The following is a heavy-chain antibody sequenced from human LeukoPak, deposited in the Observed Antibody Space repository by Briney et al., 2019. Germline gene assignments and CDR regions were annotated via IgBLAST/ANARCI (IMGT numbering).Heavy chain of an antibody. J-gene: IGHJ3*02. CDR3: ARAASGGGPLAAFDI. Sequence: ASVKVSCKASGYTFTSYGISWVRQAPGQGLEWMGWISAYNGNTNYAQKLQGRVTMTTDTSTSTAYMELRSLRSDDTAVYYCARAASGGGPLAAFDIWGQGTMVTVSS. V-gene: IGHV1-18*01. CDR2: ISAYNGNT. D-gene: IGHD3-10*01. CDR1: GYTFTSYG.